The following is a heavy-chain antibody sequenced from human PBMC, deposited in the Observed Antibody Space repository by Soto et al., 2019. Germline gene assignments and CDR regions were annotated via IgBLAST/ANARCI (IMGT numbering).Heavy chain of an antibody. D-gene: IGHD3-22*01. J-gene: IGHJ4*02. Sequence: LRLSCAASGFTFSTYGVHWVRQAPGKGLEWVAVIWYDGINKYYADSVKGRFTISRDNSKNTLYLQMNSLRAEDTAVYYCAREPVTMIVVAPGYWGQGTLVTVSS. CDR1: GFTFSTYG. CDR2: IWYDGINK. CDR3: AREPVTMIVVAPGY. V-gene: IGHV3-33*01.